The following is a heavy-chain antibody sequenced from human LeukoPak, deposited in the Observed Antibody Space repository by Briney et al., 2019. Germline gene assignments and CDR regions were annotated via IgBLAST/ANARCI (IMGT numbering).Heavy chain of an antibody. J-gene: IGHJ4*02. CDR1: GFTFSSYA. CDR3: AKEVFPPEDLYYYDSSGYYFDY. Sequence: GGSLRLSCAAYGFTFSSYAMSWVRQAPGKGLEWVSAISGSGGSTYYADSVKGRFTISRESSKNTPYLQMKSLRPGDRAVYSCAKEVFPPEDLYYYDSSGYYFDYWGQGTLVTVSS. D-gene: IGHD3-22*01. CDR2: ISGSGGST. V-gene: IGHV3-23*01.